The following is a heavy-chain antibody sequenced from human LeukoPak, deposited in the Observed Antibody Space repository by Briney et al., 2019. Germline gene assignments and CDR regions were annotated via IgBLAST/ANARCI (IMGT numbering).Heavy chain of an antibody. Sequence: SETLSLTCSVSGDSISSYSWSWNRLPAGKGLEWIGRISTSGSTDYNPSLKSRLTMSLDTSTNHFSLKLNSVTAADTAVYYCARQQLKTMASFDSWGQGTLVTVSP. CDR1: GDSISSYS. CDR3: ARQQLKTMASFDS. V-gene: IGHV4-4*07. CDR2: ISTSGST. D-gene: IGHD4/OR15-4a*01. J-gene: IGHJ4*02.